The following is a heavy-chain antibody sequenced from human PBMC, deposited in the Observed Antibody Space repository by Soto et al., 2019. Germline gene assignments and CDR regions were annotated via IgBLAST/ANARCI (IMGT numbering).Heavy chain of an antibody. CDR2: IYSGGST. CDR1: GFTVSSNH. V-gene: IGHV3-66*01. J-gene: IGHJ4*02. Sequence: EVQLVESGGGLVQPGGSLRLSCAASGFTVSSNHMSWVRQAPGKGLEWVSLIYSGGSTYYADSVKGRFTFSRDNSQNTLYLQINSLRAEDTAVYYCAGPGEQHRYWGQGTLVTVSS. D-gene: IGHD3-16*01. CDR3: AGPGEQHRY.